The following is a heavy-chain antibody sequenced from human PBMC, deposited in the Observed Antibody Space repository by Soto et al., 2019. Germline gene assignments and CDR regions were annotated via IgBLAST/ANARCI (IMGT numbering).Heavy chain of an antibody. Sequence: GGSLRLSCAASGFTFSSYAMSWVRQAPGKGLEWVSAISGSGGSTYYADSVKGRFTISRDNSKNTLYLQMNSLRAEDTAVYYCARGGPLYYYYGMDVWGQGTTVTVSS. CDR3: ARGGPLYYYYGMDV. CDR2: ISGSGGST. V-gene: IGHV3-23*01. CDR1: GFTFSSYA. J-gene: IGHJ6*02.